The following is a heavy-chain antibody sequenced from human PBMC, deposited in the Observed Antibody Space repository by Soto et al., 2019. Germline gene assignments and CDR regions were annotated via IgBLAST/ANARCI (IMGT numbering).Heavy chain of an antibody. Sequence: GGSLRLSCAASGFTFNSYWMHWVRQAPGKGLVWVSRINGDGSYTGYADSVKGRFTISRDNAKNTLYLQMNILRAEDTAVYYCARAAVDCSGGSCSYDYWGQGTLVTVSS. D-gene: IGHD2-15*01. CDR2: INGDGSYT. J-gene: IGHJ4*02. V-gene: IGHV3-74*01. CDR1: GFTFNSYW. CDR3: ARAAVDCSGGSCSYDY.